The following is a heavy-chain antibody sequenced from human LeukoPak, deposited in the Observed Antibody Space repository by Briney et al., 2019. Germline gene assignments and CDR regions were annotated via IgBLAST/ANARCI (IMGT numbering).Heavy chain of an antibody. CDR3: ARGERYFDWLLSLRAFDI. D-gene: IGHD3-9*01. CDR2: ISYDGSNK. Sequence: GRSLRLSCAASGFTFSSYAMHWVRQAPGKGLECVAVISYDGSNKYYADSVKGRFTISRDNSKNTLYLQMNSLRAEDTAVYYCARGERYFDWLLSLRAFDIWGPGTMVTVSS. CDR1: GFTFSSYA. V-gene: IGHV3-30*04. J-gene: IGHJ3*02.